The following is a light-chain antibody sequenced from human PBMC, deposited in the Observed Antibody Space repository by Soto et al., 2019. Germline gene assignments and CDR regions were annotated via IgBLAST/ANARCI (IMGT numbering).Light chain of an antibody. CDR1: QSVSGTH. Sequence: DIVLTQSPGTLYLSPGDRATLSCRASQSVSGTHLAWYQQKPGQDPRLLVYGASSRATGIPDRFSGRGSGTDFTLTISRLEPEDVAVYYCQQYGSSSTFGQGTKVEIK. J-gene: IGKJ1*01. CDR3: QQYGSSST. V-gene: IGKV3-20*01. CDR2: GAS.